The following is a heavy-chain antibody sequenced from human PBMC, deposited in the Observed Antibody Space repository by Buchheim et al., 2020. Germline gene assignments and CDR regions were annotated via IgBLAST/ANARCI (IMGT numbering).Heavy chain of an antibody. Sequence: QLQLQESGPGLVRPSETLSLTCSVSGDSITSRSSYWAWIRQAPGKGLEWIGTVYYSGSTYSNPSLKSRFPVSVVTSQNQFSLTLNSVTAADTAVYFCARQRGVGSYWIGKNVVSKNYFDYWGRGTL. V-gene: IGHV4-39*01. J-gene: IGHJ4*02. CDR1: GDSITSRSSY. CDR3: ARQRGVGSYWIGKNVVSKNYFDY. D-gene: IGHD1-26*01. CDR2: VYYSGST.